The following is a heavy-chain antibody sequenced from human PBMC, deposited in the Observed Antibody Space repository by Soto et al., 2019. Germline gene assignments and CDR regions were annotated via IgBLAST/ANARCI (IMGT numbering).Heavy chain of an antibody. D-gene: IGHD4-17*01. CDR2: INHSGST. J-gene: IGHJ5*02. Sequence: QVQLQQWGAGLLKPSETLSLTCAVYGGSFSGYYWSWIRQPPGKGLEWIGEINHSGSTNYNPSLKSRVNISVETSKNQFSVKLSSVTAADTAVYYCARSLRRASRFDPWGQGTLVTVSS. V-gene: IGHV4-34*01. CDR3: ARSLRRASRFDP. CDR1: GGSFSGYY.